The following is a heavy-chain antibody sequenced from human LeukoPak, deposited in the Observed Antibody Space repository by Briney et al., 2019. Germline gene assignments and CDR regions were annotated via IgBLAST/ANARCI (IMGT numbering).Heavy chain of an antibody. CDR3: ARDDPRLGHIDY. CDR2: IYYSGST. J-gene: IGHJ4*02. CDR1: GGSISSDGYY. D-gene: IGHD3-9*01. V-gene: IGHV4-31*03. Sequence: SETLCLTCTVSGGSISSDGYYWSWVRQHPGKGLEWIGYIYYSGSTYYNPSLKSRVTISVDTSKNQFSLKLSSVTAADTAVYYCARDDPRLGHIDYWGQGTLVTVSS.